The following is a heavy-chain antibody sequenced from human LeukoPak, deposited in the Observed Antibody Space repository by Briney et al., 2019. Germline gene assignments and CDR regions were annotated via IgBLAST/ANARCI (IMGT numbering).Heavy chain of an antibody. V-gene: IGHV4-59*08. Sequence: SETLSLTCTVSGGSISSYYWSWIRQPPGKGLEWIGYIYYSGSTDYNPSLKSRVFMSVDTSTNQFPLWLSSVTAADTAVYYCASTPKPDSSGWNNWFDPWGQGTLVTVSS. D-gene: IGHD6-19*01. J-gene: IGHJ5*02. CDR1: GGSISSYY. CDR3: ASTPKPDSSGWNNWFDP. CDR2: IYYSGST.